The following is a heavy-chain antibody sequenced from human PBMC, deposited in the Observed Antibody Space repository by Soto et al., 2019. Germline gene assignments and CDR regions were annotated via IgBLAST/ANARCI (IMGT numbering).Heavy chain of an antibody. D-gene: IGHD4-17*01. V-gene: IGHV4-59*08. Sequence: SETLSLTCTVSGGSISSYYWSWIRQPPGKGLELIGYIYYSGSTNYNPSLKSRVTISVDTSKNQFSLKLSSVTAADTALYYCARALHDYGDYYYYMDVWGKGTTVTVSS. CDR1: GGSISSYY. J-gene: IGHJ6*03. CDR2: IYYSGST. CDR3: ARALHDYGDYYYYMDV.